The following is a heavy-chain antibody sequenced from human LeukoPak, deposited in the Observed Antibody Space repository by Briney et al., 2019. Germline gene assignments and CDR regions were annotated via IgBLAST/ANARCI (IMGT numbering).Heavy chain of an antibody. J-gene: IGHJ6*02. CDR3: AKVGDYGSGSYMDYYYYGMDV. V-gene: IGHV3-30*18. CDR2: ISYDGSNK. Sequence: GGSLRLSCAASGFTFSSYGMHWVRQAPGKGLEWGAVISYDGSNKYYADSLKGRFTISRDNSKNTLYLQMNSLRAEDPAVYYCAKVGDYGSGSYMDYYYYGMDVWGQGTTVTVSS. D-gene: IGHD3-10*01. CDR1: GFTFSSYG.